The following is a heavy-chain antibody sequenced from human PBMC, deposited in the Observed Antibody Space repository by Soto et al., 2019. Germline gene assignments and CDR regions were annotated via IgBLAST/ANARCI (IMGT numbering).Heavy chain of an antibody. CDR3: ARSPYSVSYLAYVDY. CDR2: ISYDGSNK. J-gene: IGHJ4*02. D-gene: IGHD1-26*01. CDR1: GFTFSSYG. Sequence: QVQLVESGGGVVQPGRSLRLSCAASGFTFSSYGMHWVRQAPGKGLEWVAVISYDGSNKYYADSVKGRFTISRDNSKNALDRQMNSLRAEDTAVYYCARSPYSVSYLAYVDYWGQGTLVTVSS. V-gene: IGHV3-30*03.